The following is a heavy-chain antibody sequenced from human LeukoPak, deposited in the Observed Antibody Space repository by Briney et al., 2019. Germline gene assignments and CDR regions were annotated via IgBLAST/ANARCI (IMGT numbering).Heavy chain of an antibody. D-gene: IGHD2-2*01. Sequence: SETLSLTCAVYGGSFSGYYWSWIRQPPGKGLEWIGEINHSGSSNFNPSLKSRVTISVDTSKNQFSLNLSSVTAADTGVYYCARATDIVVVPAVRRAFFDFWGQGTPVTVSS. J-gene: IGHJ4*02. CDR3: ARATDIVVVPAVRRAFFDF. V-gene: IGHV4-34*01. CDR1: GGSFSGYY. CDR2: INHSGSS.